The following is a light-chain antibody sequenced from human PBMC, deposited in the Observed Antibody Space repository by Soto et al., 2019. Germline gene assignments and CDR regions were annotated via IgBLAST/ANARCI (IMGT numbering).Light chain of an antibody. CDR2: DAS. J-gene: IGKJ1*01. V-gene: IGKV1-5*01. CDR3: QQYDSLWT. Sequence: DIKMTQSPSILSASVGDRVTITCRASQSINKWLAWYQQKPRKAPNLLISDASSLQSGVPSRFSGSGSGTEFTLTISGLQPQDFATYHCQQYDSLWTFGQGTKVEI. CDR1: QSINKW.